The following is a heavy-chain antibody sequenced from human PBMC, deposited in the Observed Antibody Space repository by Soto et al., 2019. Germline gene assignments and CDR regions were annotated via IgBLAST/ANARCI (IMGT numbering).Heavy chain of an antibody. CDR3: TTGEDELGY. Sequence: SVSNAWMNWVHQAPGKGLEWVGRIKSKTDGGTTDYAAPVKGRFTISRDDSKNTLYLQMNSLKTEDTAVYYCTTGEDELGYWGQGTLVTVSS. CDR2: IKSKTDGGTT. D-gene: IGHD3-10*01. CDR1: SVSNAW. V-gene: IGHV3-15*07. J-gene: IGHJ4*02.